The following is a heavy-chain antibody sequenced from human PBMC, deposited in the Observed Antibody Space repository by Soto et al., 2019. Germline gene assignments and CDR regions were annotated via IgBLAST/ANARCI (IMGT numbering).Heavy chain of an antibody. CDR2: IYHSGST. D-gene: IGHD3-16*02. V-gene: IGHV4-4*02. CDR3: ARGQIPNIWGSYRYPTFDY. Sequence: PSETLSLTCAVSSGSISSSNWWSWVRQPPGKGLEWIGEIYHSGSTNYNPSLKSRVTISVDKSKNQFSLKLSSVTAADTAVYYCARGQIPNIWGSYRYPTFDYWGQGTLVTVSS. J-gene: IGHJ4*02. CDR1: SGSISSSNW.